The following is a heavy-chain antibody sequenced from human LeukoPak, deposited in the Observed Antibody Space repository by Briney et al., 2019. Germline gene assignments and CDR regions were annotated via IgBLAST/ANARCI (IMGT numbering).Heavy chain of an antibody. V-gene: IGHV3-30*03. CDR2: ISYDGSNK. J-gene: IGHJ4*02. CDR3: ARALDIYYFDY. CDR1: GFTFSSYG. Sequence: GGSLRLSCAASGFTFSSYGMHWVRQAPGKGLEWVAVISYDGSNKYYADSVKGRFTISRDNSKNTLYLQMNSLRAEDTAVYYCARALDIYYFDYWGQGTLVTVSS. D-gene: IGHD2-2*03.